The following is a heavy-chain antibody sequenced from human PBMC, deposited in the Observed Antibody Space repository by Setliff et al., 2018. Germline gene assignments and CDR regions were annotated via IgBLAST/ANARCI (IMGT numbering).Heavy chain of an antibody. CDR2: ISSSGSTI. CDR1: GFTFSSYE. J-gene: IGHJ4*02. D-gene: IGHD6-19*01. V-gene: IGHV3-48*03. Sequence: GGSLRLSCAASGFTFSSYEMNWVRQAPGKGLEWVSYISSSGSTIYYADSVKGRFIISRDNAKNSLFLEMDSLRAEDTAVYYCAKAGSGWYGLGDYWGQGTLVTVSS. CDR3: AKAGSGWYGLGDY.